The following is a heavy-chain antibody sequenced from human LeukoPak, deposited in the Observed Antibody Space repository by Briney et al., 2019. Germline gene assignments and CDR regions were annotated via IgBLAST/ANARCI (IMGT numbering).Heavy chain of an antibody. CDR2: IWYDGSNK. D-gene: IGHD5-18*01. V-gene: IGHV3-33*01. CDR1: GFTFSSYG. Sequence: PGGSLRLSCAASGFTFSSYGVHWVRQAPGKGLEWVAVIWYDGSNKYYADSVKGRFTISRDNSKNTLYLQMNSLRAEDTAVYYCARDEDPAMAPFDYWGQGTLVTVSS. CDR3: ARDEDPAMAPFDY. J-gene: IGHJ4*02.